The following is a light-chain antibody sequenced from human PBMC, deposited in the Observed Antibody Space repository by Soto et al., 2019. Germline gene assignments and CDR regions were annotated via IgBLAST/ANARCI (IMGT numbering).Light chain of an antibody. CDR3: QQYDNLPLT. Sequence: DIQMTQSPSSLSASVGDRVTITCQASQDISNYLNWYQQKPWKAPKLLIYDASNLETGVPSRFSGSGSGTDFTFTISSLQPEDIATYYGQQYDNLPLTFGGGTKVDIK. CDR1: QDISNY. J-gene: IGKJ4*01. CDR2: DAS. V-gene: IGKV1-33*01.